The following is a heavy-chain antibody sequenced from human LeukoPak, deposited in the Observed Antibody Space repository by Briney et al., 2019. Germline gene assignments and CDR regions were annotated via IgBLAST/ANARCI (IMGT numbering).Heavy chain of an antibody. CDR1: GFTVSSNY. CDR2: IYSGGST. D-gene: IGHD2-2*02. V-gene: IGHV3-66*01. Sequence: PGGSLRLSCAASGFTVSSNYMSWVRQAPGKGLEWVSVIYSGGSTYYADSVKGRFTISRDNSKNTLYLQMNSLRAEDTAVYYCARDGYCSSTSCYTYYYYYGMDVWGQGTTVTVSS. CDR3: ARDGYCSSTSCYTYYYYYGMDV. J-gene: IGHJ6*02.